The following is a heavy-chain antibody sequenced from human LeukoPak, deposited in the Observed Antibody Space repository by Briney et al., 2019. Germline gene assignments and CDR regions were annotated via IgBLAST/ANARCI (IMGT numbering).Heavy chain of an antibody. CDR2: IYTSGST. V-gene: IGHV4-4*07. J-gene: IGHJ4*02. CDR1: GGSISSYY. Sequence: SETLSLTCTVSGGSISSYYWSWIRQPAGKGLEWIGRIYTSGSTNYNPSLKSRVTISVDTSKNQFSLKLSSVTAADTAVYYCARSPRLYYDFWSGYYTDLQYYFDYWGQGTLVTVSS. D-gene: IGHD3-3*01. CDR3: ARSPRLYYDFWSGYYTDLQYYFDY.